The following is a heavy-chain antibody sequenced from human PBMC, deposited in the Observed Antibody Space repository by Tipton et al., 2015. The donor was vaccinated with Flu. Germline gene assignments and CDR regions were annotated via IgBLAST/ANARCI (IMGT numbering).Heavy chain of an antibody. CDR3: ARALLGSYGVFDY. CDR2: IYYSGST. J-gene: IGHJ4*02. CDR1: GGSISSYY. Sequence: TLSLTCTVSGGSISSYYWSWIRQPPGKGLEWIGYIYYSGSTNYNPSLKSRVTISVDTSKNQFSLKLSSVTAADTAVYYCARALLGSYGVFDYWGQGTLVTVSS. V-gene: IGHV4-59*01. D-gene: IGHD1-26*01.